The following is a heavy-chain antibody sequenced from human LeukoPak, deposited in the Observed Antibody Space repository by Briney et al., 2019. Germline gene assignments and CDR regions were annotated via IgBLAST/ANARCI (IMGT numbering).Heavy chain of an antibody. V-gene: IGHV1-8*01. J-gene: IGHJ4*02. CDR2: MNPNSGNR. CDR1: GYTFTSYD. D-gene: IGHD1-26*01. Sequence: ASVKVSCKASGYTFTSYDINWVRQATGQGLEWMGWMNPNSGNRGYAQKFQGRVTMTRNTSTSTVYMDLSSLRSEDTAVYYCARSTSRKSYYFDYWGQGTLVTVSS. CDR3: ARSTSRKSYYFDY.